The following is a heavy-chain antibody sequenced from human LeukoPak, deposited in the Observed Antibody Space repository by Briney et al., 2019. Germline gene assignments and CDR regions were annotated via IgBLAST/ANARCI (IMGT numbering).Heavy chain of an antibody. Sequence: GKSLRLSCAASRFPFSTYGMHWVRQAPGKGLEWVAVTWDDRISRTYADSAKGRFTISRDNSPNTLYLEMNSLRAEDTAVYYCGVIPAATMLRDYWGQGTLVTVSS. J-gene: IGHJ4*02. CDR2: TWDDRISR. V-gene: IGHV3-33*02. D-gene: IGHD2-2*01. CDR3: GVIPAATMLRDY. CDR1: RFPFSTYG.